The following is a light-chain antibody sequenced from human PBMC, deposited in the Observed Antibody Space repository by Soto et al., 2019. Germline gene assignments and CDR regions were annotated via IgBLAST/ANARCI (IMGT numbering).Light chain of an antibody. CDR2: RNN. CDR3: AAWDDSLSVVV. V-gene: IGLV1-47*01. J-gene: IGLJ2*01. CDR1: SSNIESNY. Sequence: QSVLTQPPSVSGTPGQEVSISCYGSSSNIESNYVYWYQQVPGTAPQLLIYRNNQRPSGVPDRLSASKSCASASLAISGLRSEDGGDYYCAAWDDSLSVVVFGGGTQLTVL.